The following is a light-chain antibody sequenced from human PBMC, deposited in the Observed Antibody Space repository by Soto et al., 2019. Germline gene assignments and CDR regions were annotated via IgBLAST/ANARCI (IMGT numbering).Light chain of an antibody. CDR2: EVN. CDR1: SSDVGGYNY. CDR3: SSYTTTQNCV. Sequence: QSALTQPASVSGSHGQSITISCTGTSSDVGGYNYVSWYQQQAGKAPKLLIYEVNYRPSGVSDRFSGSKYGTTASLTISGRQAEDEADYYCSSYTTTQNCVFGTGTKLTVL. V-gene: IGLV2-14*01. J-gene: IGLJ1*01.